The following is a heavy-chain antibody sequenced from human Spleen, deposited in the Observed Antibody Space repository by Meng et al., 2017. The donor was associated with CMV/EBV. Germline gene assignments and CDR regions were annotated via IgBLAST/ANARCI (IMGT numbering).Heavy chain of an antibody. CDR3: ARVLESDYGMDV. CDR2: IYHSGST. J-gene: IGHJ6*02. CDR1: GYSISSGYY. D-gene: IGHD3-3*01. Sequence: SETLSLTCTVSGYSISSGYYWGWIRQPPGKGLEWIGSIYHSGSTYYNPSLKSRVTISVDTSKNQFSLKLSSVTAADTAVYYCARVLESDYGMDVWGQGTTVTVSS. V-gene: IGHV4-38-2*02.